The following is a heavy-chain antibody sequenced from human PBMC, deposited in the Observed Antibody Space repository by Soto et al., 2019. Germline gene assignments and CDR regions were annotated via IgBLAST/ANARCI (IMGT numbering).Heavy chain of an antibody. CDR2: ISTNRGNT. Sequence: ASVKVSCKASGYTFTSYGITWVRQAPGQGLEWMGWISTNRGNTKYAQKVQDRVTMTTDTSTNTAYMELRGLRSDDTAMYYCARGLGLGDCWGQGTLVTVSS. D-gene: IGHD3-9*01. V-gene: IGHV1-18*01. J-gene: IGHJ4*02. CDR1: GYTFTSYG. CDR3: ARGLGLGDC.